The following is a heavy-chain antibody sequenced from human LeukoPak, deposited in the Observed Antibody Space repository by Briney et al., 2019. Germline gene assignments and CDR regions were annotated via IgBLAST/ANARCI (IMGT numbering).Heavy chain of an antibody. J-gene: IGHJ5*02. CDR2: IYYSGST. V-gene: IGHV4-59*01. Sequence: SETLSLTCTVSGGSISSYYWSWIRQPPGKGLEWIGYIYYSGSTNYNPSLKSRVTISVDTSKNQFSLKLSSVTAADTAVYYCAKDRYWFDPWGQGTLVTVSS. CDR3: AKDRYWFDP. CDR1: GGSISSYY.